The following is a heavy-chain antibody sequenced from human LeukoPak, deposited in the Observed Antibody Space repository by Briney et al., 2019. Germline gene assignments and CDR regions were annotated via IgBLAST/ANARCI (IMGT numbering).Heavy chain of an antibody. CDR2: MNPNSGNT. V-gene: IGHV1-8*03. Sequence: ASVKVSCKASGYTFTSYDINWVRQATGQGLEWMGWMNPNSGNTGYAQKFQGRVTITRNTSISTAYMELSSLRSEDTAVYYCAVVGEYCSSTSRYNRFDYWGQGTLVTVSS. D-gene: IGHD2-2*02. CDR1: GYTFTSYD. J-gene: IGHJ4*02. CDR3: AVVGEYCSSTSRYNRFDY.